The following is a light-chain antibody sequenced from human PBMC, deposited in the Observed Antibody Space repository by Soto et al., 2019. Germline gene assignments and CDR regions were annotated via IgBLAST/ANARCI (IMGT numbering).Light chain of an antibody. J-gene: IGKJ2*01. CDR1: QNILYSSNDKNY. CDR2: WAS. Sequence: DIVMTQSPDSLPVSLGERATVHCKSSQNILYSSNDKNYLAWYQQKPGQPPKLLIYWASTRQYGVPDRFTGSGSGTDFPLTISSLQAEDAAVYYCQQYYSSPHSFGQGTKLES. V-gene: IGKV4-1*01. CDR3: QQYYSSPHS.